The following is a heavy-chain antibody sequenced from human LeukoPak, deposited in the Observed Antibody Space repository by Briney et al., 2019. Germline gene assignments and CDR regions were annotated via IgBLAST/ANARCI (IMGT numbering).Heavy chain of an antibody. J-gene: IGHJ4*02. CDR1: GFTFSSYG. CDR2: IRNDGSNK. D-gene: IGHD1-1*01. V-gene: IGHV3-30*02. CDR3: VGMGATGTKNQFDY. Sequence: GGSLRLSCAASGFTFSSYGMHWVRQAPGKGLEWVAFIRNDGSNKYYADSVKGRFTISRDNSKNTLYLQMNSLRAEDTAVYYCVGMGATGTKNQFDYWGQGTLVTVSS.